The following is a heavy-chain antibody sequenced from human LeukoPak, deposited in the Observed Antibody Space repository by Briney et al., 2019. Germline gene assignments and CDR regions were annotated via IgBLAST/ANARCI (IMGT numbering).Heavy chain of an antibody. J-gene: IGHJ4*02. CDR2: IYYSGST. V-gene: IGHV4-39*01. D-gene: IGHD5-12*01. Sequence: SETLSLTCTVSGGSISSSDYYWGWIRQAPGKGLEWIGNIYYSGSTYYNPSLKSRVTISVDTSNNQFSLKLSSVTAADTAVYYGTRWVATPIGYFDYWGQGTLVNVSS. CDR3: TRWVATPIGYFDY. CDR1: GGSISSSDYY.